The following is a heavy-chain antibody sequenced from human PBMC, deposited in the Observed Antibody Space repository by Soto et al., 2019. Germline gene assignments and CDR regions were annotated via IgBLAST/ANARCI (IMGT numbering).Heavy chain of an antibody. CDR3: ARHEGGAARFTFFDY. J-gene: IGHJ4*02. Sequence: SETLSLTCTVSGGSISSYYWSWIRQPPGKGLEWIGYIYYSGSTNYNPSLKSRVTISVDTSKNQFPLKLSSVTAADTAVYYCARHEGGAARFTFFDYWGQGTLVTVSS. D-gene: IGHD6-6*01. CDR2: IYYSGST. CDR1: GGSISSYY. V-gene: IGHV4-59*08.